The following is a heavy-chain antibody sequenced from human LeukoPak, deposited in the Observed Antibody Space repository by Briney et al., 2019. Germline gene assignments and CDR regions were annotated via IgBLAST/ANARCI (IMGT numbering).Heavy chain of an antibody. CDR1: GFTFDDYG. D-gene: IGHD3-3*01. CDR2: INWNGGST. V-gene: IGHV3-20*04. Sequence: GSLRRSCAASGFTFDDYGMTWVRQAPGKGLEWGSGINWNGGSTGYSDSVKGRFTISRDNAKNSLYLQMNSLRAEDTALYYCARDAGRGYYTSDYWGQGTLVTVSS. J-gene: IGHJ4*02. CDR3: ARDAGRGYYTSDY.